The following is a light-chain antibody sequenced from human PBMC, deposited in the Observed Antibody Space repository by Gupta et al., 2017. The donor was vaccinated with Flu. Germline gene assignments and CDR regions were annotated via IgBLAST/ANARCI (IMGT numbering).Light chain of an antibody. J-gene: IGKJ4*01. CDR1: QNINNN. V-gene: IGKV1-39*01. Sequence: DIHMTQSPSSLSPSVGDRLTISCRASQNINNNLNWYQQKSGKAPKLVVYGATSLQSGVPSRFSGSGSGTDFTLTISRLQPEDSATYFCQQKDYIPITFGGGTKVDMK. CDR2: GAT. CDR3: QQKDYIPIT.